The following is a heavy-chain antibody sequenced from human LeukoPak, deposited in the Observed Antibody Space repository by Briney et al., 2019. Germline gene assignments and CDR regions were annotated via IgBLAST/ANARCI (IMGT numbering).Heavy chain of an antibody. CDR3: ARDSTTYYYYYYMDV. CDR1: GGSISSGSYY. V-gene: IGHV4-61*02. Sequence: SETLSLTCTVSGGSISSGSYYWSWIRQPAGKGLEWIGRIYTSGSTNYNPSLKSRVTISVDTSKNQFSLKLSSVTAADTAVYYCARDSTTYYYYYYMDVWGKGTTVTISS. J-gene: IGHJ6*03. D-gene: IGHD1-14*01. CDR2: IYTSGST.